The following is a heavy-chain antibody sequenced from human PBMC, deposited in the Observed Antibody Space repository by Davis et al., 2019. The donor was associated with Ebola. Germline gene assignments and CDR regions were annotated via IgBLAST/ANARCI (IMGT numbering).Heavy chain of an antibody. Sequence: GGSLRLSCAAPGFTFNIFDMNWVRQAPGRGLEWVAFVRSHGSDDHYADSVKGRFTISRDNAKNSLFVQMNILRDEDKAVYYCARVRGSGRYWSLGYYYNGMDVWGQGTTVTVSS. V-gene: IGHV3-30*02. CDR1: GFTFNIFD. CDR2: VRSHGSDD. CDR3: ARVRGSGRYWSLGYYYNGMDV. J-gene: IGHJ6*02. D-gene: IGHD1-26*01.